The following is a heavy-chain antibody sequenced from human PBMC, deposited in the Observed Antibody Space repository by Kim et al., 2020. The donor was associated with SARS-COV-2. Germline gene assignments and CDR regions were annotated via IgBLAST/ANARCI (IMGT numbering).Heavy chain of an antibody. V-gene: IGHV3-30*18. CDR1: GFTFSSYG. CDR2: ISYDGSNK. Sequence: GGSLRLSCAASGFTFSSYGMHWVRQAPGKGLEWVAVISYDGSNKYYADSVKGRITISRDNSKNTLYLQMNSLRAEDTAVYYCAKDYGYSYGAPLDYWGQGTLVTVSS. J-gene: IGHJ4*02. D-gene: IGHD5-18*01. CDR3: AKDYGYSYGAPLDY.